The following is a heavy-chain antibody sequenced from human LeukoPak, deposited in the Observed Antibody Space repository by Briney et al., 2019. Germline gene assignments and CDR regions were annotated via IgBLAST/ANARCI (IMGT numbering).Heavy chain of an antibody. D-gene: IGHD6-13*01. V-gene: IGHV3-15*01. CDR1: GFTFSNAW. CDR2: IKSKTDGGTT. CDR3: ARMEQQREFLYYYYYYYMDV. Sequence: GGSLRLSCAASGFTFSNAWMSWVRQAPGKGLEWVGRIKSKTDGGTTDYAAPVKGRFTISRDDSKNTLYLQMNSLRAEDTAVYYCARMEQQREFLYYYYYYYMDVWGKGTTVTVSS. J-gene: IGHJ6*03.